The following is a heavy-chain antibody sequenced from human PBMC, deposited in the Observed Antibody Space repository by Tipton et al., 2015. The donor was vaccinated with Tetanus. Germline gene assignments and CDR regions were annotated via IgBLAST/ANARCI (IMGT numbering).Heavy chain of an antibody. CDR1: GDSVSSNSAA. CDR3: ARDPLGDETIFDY. D-gene: IGHD3-10*01. CDR2: TYYRSRWYN. J-gene: IGHJ4*02. V-gene: IGHV6-1*01. Sequence: GLVKPSHTLSLTCAISGDSVSSNSAAWNWIRQSPSRGLEWLARTYYRSRWYNDYALSVKSRITISPATSKNQFSLQLNSVTPDDTAVYYCARDPLGDETIFDYWGQGTLVTVSS.